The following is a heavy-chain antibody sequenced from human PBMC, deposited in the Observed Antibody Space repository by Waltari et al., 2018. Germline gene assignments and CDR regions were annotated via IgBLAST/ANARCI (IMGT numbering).Heavy chain of an antibody. CDR2: MNLNSGNT. CDR1: GYTFSSYD. J-gene: IGHJ6*02. CDR3: AREGSSGYSHFYGMDV. V-gene: IGHV1-8*03. D-gene: IGHD2-21*01. Sequence: QMQLVQSGAEVKKPGASVKVSCQGSGYTFSSYDIHWVRQATVQGLEWMGWMNLNSGNTEYAQKFQGRVTFTRDAAITTAYLELSSLRSDDTAVYFCAREGSSGYSHFYGMDVWGQGTTVSVS.